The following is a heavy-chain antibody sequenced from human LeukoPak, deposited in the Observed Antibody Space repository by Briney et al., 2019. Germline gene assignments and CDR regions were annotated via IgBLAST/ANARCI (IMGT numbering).Heavy chain of an antibody. Sequence: ASVKVSCKASGYTFTSYAMHWVRQAPGQRLEWMGWINAGNGNTKYSQNFQGRVTITRDTSASTAYMELSILRSEDTAVYYCARVQYYYDSSGYYYWGQGTLVTVSS. CDR2: INAGNGNT. J-gene: IGHJ4*02. CDR3: ARVQYYYDSSGYYY. CDR1: GYTFTSYA. V-gene: IGHV1-3*01. D-gene: IGHD3-22*01.